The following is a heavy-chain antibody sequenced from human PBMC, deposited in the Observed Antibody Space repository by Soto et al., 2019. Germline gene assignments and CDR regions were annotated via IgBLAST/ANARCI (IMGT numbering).Heavy chain of an antibody. CDR1: GYSFTSYW. V-gene: IGHV5-51*01. D-gene: IGHD6-6*01. Sequence: PGESLKISCKGSGYSFTSYWIGWVRQMPGKGLEWMGIIYPGDSDTRYSPYFEGQVTISADKSITTAYLQWSSLKASDTAIYYCARPSYSSSRYYGMDVWGQGTTVTVSS. CDR3: ARPSYSSSRYYGMDV. CDR2: IYPGDSDT. J-gene: IGHJ6*02.